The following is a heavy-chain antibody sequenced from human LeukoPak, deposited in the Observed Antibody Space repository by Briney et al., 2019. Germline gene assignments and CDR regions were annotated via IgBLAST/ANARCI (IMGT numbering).Heavy chain of an antibody. CDR2: IYSGGST. Sequence: PGGSLRLSCAASGFTVSNNYMRWVRQAPGKGLEWVSLIYSGGSTYYADSVKGRFIISRDNSKNTLYLQMNSLRAEDTAVYYCARGTRDARYYYYMDVWGKGTTVTVSS. V-gene: IGHV3-66*01. CDR3: ARGTRDARYYYYMDV. CDR1: GFTVSNNY. J-gene: IGHJ6*03. D-gene: IGHD2-2*01.